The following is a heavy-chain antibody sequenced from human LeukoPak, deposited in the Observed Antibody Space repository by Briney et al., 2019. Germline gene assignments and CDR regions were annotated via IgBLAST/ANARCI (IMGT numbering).Heavy chain of an antibody. J-gene: IGHJ6*03. CDR2: FIPIFGTA. Sequence: SVKVSCKASGGTFSSYAISWVRQAPGQGLEWMGGFIPIFGTANYAQKFQGRVTITADESTSTAYMELSSLRSEDTAVYYCARDQVNDYDYPDYYYYYYMDVWGKGTTVTVSS. D-gene: IGHD3-16*01. CDR3: ARDQVNDYDYPDYYYYYYMDV. V-gene: IGHV1-69*13. CDR1: GGTFSSYA.